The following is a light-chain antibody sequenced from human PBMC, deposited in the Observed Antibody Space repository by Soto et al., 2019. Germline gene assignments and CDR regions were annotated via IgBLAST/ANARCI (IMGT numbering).Light chain of an antibody. J-gene: IGLJ2*01. Sequence: QSVLTQPASVSGSPGQSISISCTGSTSDVGYANYVSWYQQHPGKAPQLLIYGVSNRPSGVSNRYSGSKSGNTASLTISGLQAEDEADYYCSSYATSGTVVFGGGTKLTVL. V-gene: IGLV2-14*01. CDR1: TSDVGYANY. CDR3: SSYATSGTVV. CDR2: GVS.